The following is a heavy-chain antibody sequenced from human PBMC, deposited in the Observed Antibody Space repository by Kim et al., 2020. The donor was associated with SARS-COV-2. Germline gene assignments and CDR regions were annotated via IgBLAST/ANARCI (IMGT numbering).Heavy chain of an antibody. CDR2: ISGSGGST. V-gene: IGHV3-23*01. D-gene: IGHD2-2*01. Sequence: GGSLRLSCAASGFTFSSYAMSWVRQAPGKGLEWVSAISGSGGSTYYADSVKGRFTISRDNSKNTLYLQMNSLRAEDTAVYYCAKAPKGVVVPAAIVGLWYFDLWGRGTLVTVSS. CDR3: AKAPKGVVVPAAIVGLWYFDL. CDR1: GFTFSSYA. J-gene: IGHJ2*01.